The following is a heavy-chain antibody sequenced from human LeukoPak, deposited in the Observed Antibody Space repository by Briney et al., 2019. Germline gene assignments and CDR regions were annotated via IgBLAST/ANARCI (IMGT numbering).Heavy chain of an antibody. D-gene: IGHD3-10*01. Sequence: NPSETLSLTCAVYGGSLSNYYWSWIRQPPGKGLEWIGEINHGGSTKYNPSLKSRVTISVDMSKNQFSLELSSVTAADTAVSYWARGPPSGSNYAWFDPWGQGTLVTVSS. CDR2: INHGGST. V-gene: IGHV4-34*01. CDR3: ARGPPSGSNYAWFDP. CDR1: GGSLSNYY. J-gene: IGHJ5*02.